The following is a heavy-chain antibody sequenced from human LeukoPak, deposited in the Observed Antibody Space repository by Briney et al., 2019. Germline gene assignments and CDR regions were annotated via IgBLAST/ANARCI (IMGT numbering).Heavy chain of an antibody. D-gene: IGHD5-18*01. CDR3: AKGRRGYSYQFDY. J-gene: IGHJ4*02. CDR2: ISGSGGST. Sequence: GGSLRLSCAASGFTFSSYGMSWVRQAPGKGLEWVSAISGSGGSTYYADSVKGRFTISRDNSKNTLYLQMNSLRAEDTAVYYCAKGRRGYSYQFDYWGQGTLVTVSS. CDR1: GFTFSSYG. V-gene: IGHV3-23*01.